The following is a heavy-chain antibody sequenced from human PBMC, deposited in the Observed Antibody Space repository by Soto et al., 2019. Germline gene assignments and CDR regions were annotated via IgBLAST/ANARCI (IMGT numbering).Heavy chain of an antibody. V-gene: IGHV3-53*01. CDR3: ARILNRAPTN. J-gene: IGHJ4*02. Sequence: PGGSLRLSCAASEFTVSSNHMSWVRQAPGKGLEWVSVIYGSGTSYYADSVRGRFTISRGNSKNTLYLQMNSLRAEDTAVYYCARILNRAPTNWGQGTLVTVSS. CDR2: IYGSGTS. CDR1: EFTVSSNH.